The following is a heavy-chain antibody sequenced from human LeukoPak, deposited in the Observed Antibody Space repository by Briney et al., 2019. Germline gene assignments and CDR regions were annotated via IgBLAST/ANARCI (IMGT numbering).Heavy chain of an antibody. V-gene: IGHV5-51*01. CDR3: ATQTTVVTPGAFDI. Sequence: ESLKISCKGSGYKFTSFWLGWVRQMPGKGLEWMGIIYPGDSDNRYSPSFQGQVTISADKSISTAYLQWSSLKASDTAMYYCATQTTVVTPGAFDIWGQGTMVTVSS. J-gene: IGHJ3*02. CDR1: GYKFTSFW. D-gene: IGHD4-23*01. CDR2: IYPGDSDN.